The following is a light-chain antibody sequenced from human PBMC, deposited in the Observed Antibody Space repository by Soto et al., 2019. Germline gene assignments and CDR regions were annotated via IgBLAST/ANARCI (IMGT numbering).Light chain of an antibody. CDR3: QQYGSSPYT. Sequence: EIVMTQSPGTLFLSPGERATLSCRASQSVSSSYLAWNQQKPGQAPRLLIYGASIRATGIPDRFSGSGSGTDLTLTISRLEPEDFAVYYCQQYGSSPYTFGQGTKLEIK. V-gene: IGKV3-20*01. CDR2: GAS. J-gene: IGKJ2*01. CDR1: QSVSSSY.